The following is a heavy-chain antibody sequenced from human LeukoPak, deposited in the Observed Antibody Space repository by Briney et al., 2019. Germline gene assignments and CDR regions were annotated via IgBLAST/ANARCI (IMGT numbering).Heavy chain of an antibody. CDR1: GYSFTSYW. CDR2: IYPSNSDT. Sequence: GESLKISCKCFGYSFTSYWIAWVRQMPGKGLEWMGLIYPSNSDTKYSPSFQGQVTISADKSISTAYLQWSNLKASDTAMYYCARRYTIFGVVTIDYRGQGTLVTVSS. J-gene: IGHJ4*02. V-gene: IGHV5-51*01. D-gene: IGHD3-3*01. CDR3: ARRYTIFGVVTIDY.